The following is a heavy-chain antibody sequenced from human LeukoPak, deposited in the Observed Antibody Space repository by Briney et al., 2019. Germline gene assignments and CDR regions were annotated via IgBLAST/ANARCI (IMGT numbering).Heavy chain of an antibody. V-gene: IGHV3-74*01. J-gene: IGHJ4*02. CDR1: GFTLSNYW. CDR2: INRDGSST. Sequence: GGSLRLSCAASGFTLSNYWMHWVRQTPGKGLIWVSRINRDGSSTTYADSVKGRFTISRDNAKKTLYLQMNSLRAEDTAVYYCTRDTSSGLDYWGQGTLVTVPS. D-gene: IGHD2-2*01. CDR3: TRDTSSGLDY.